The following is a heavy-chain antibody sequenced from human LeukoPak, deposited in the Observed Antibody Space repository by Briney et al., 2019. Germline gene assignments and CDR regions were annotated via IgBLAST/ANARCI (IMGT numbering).Heavy chain of an antibody. V-gene: IGHV4-34*01. Sequence: PSETLSLTCAVYGGSFSGYYWSWIRQPPGKGLEWIGEINHSGSTNYNPSLKSRVTISVDTSKNQFSLKLSSVTAADTALYYCARHSRTYYDILTGPYGGYFDFWGQRTLVTVSS. CDR3: ARHSRTYYDILTGPYGGYFDF. CDR2: INHSGST. D-gene: IGHD3-9*01. J-gene: IGHJ4*02. CDR1: GGSFSGYY.